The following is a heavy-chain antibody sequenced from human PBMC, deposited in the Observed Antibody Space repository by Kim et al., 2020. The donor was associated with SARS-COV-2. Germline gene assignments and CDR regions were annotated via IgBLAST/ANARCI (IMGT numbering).Heavy chain of an antibody. V-gene: IGHV1-69*13. CDR2: IIPIFGTA. CDR1: GGTFSSYA. Sequence: SVKVSCKASGGTFSSYAISWVRQAPGQGLEWMGGIIPIFGTANYAQKFQGRVTITADESTSTAYMELSSLRSEDTAVYYCARVDFWSGYPYYYYGMDVWGQGTTVTVSS. D-gene: IGHD3-3*01. CDR3: ARVDFWSGYPYYYYGMDV. J-gene: IGHJ6*02.